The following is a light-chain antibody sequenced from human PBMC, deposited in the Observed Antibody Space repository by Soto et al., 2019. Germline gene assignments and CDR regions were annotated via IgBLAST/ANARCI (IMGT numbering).Light chain of an antibody. V-gene: IGKV3-15*01. CDR2: GAS. CDR3: QQYKNWPPVA. CDR1: QSVCSN. J-gene: IGKJ1*01. Sequence: EIVMTQSPATLSVSPGERATLSCRASQSVCSNLAWYQQKPGQAPRLLIYGASTRATGIPARFSGSGSGTEFTLTISSLQSEDFAVYYCQQYKNWPPVAVGQGTKVEIK.